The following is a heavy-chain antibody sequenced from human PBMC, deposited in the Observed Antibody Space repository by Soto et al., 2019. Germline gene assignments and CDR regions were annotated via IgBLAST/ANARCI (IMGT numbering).Heavy chain of an antibody. Sequence: QVHLVESGGGVVQPGRSLRLSCAASGFTFSGYVMHWVRQAPGKGLEWVVVISKDGSNKHYADSVKGRFTISRDNSKNTLYLQMNSLRGEDTAVYYCARSYCGDDCALDYWGQGTLVTV. J-gene: IGHJ4*02. CDR3: ARSYCGDDCALDY. CDR1: GFTFSGYV. D-gene: IGHD2-21*02. CDR2: ISKDGSNK. V-gene: IGHV3-30-3*01.